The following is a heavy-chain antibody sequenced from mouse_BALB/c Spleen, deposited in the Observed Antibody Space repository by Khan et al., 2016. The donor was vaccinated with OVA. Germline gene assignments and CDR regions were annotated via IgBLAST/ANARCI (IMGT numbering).Heavy chain of an antibody. Sequence: EVQLQQSGAELVKPGASVKLSCTASGFNIKDTHMHWVKQRPEQGLEWIGRIDPANDNSKYDPRFQGKATITADTSSNTAYLHLSSLKSEYTAVYYCAPAGTGDYFDYWGQGTTLTVSS. CDR3: APAGTGDYFDY. J-gene: IGHJ2*01. D-gene: IGHD4-1*01. CDR2: IDPANDNS. CDR1: GFNIKDTH. V-gene: IGHV14-3*02.